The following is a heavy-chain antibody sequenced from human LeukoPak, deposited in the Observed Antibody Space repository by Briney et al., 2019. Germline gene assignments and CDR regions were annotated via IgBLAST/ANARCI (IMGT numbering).Heavy chain of an antibody. Sequence: ASVKVSCKASGYTFSDYFMHWVRQAPWQGLEWMGWISPEGGDTHYAQRFQGRVTMTRDTTISTAYMELTSLSSDDTAVYYCARNYGHNSKYFDFWGQGTLVTVSS. CDR2: ISPEGGDT. V-gene: IGHV1-2*02. D-gene: IGHD4-17*01. J-gene: IGHJ4*02. CDR1: GYTFSDYF. CDR3: ARNYGHNSKYFDF.